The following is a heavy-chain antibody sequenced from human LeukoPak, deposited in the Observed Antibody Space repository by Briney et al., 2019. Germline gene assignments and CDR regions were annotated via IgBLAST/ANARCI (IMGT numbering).Heavy chain of an antibody. Sequence: PGGSLKLSCAASGFTFSGSAMQWVRQACGKGLEWVGRIRSKANSYATAYAASVKGRFTISRDDSKNTAYVQMNSLKTEDTAVXXXXYGDGMGGFDPWGQGTLVTVSS. CDR3: XYGDGMGGFDP. V-gene: IGHV3-73*01. CDR1: GFTFSGSA. D-gene: IGHD4-17*01. CDR2: IRSKANSYAT. J-gene: IGHJ5*02.